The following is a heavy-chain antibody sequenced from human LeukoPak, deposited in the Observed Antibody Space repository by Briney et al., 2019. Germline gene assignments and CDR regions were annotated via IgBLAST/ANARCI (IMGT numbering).Heavy chain of an antibody. CDR2: ISGYNGNT. J-gene: IGHJ4*02. CDR3: ARDRWRLDDSSGYYSFTN. V-gene: IGHV1-18*01. CDR1: GYSFTSYG. D-gene: IGHD3-22*01. Sequence: ASVKVSYKASGYSFTSYGISWVRQAPGQGLEWMGWISGYNGNTNYEQKVQGRVTMTTDTSTSTAYMEVRSLRSDDTAVYYCARDRWRLDDSSGYYSFTNWGQGTLVTVSS.